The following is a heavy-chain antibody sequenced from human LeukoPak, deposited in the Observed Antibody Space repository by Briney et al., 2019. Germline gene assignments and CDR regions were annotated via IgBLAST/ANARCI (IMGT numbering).Heavy chain of an antibody. CDR3: ATEVVAATNDAFDI. CDR1: GFTFSSYE. CDR2: ISSSGSTI. Sequence: GGSLRLFCAASGFTFSSYEMNWVRQAPGKGLEWVSYISSSGSTIYYADSVKGRFTISRDNAKNSLYLQMNSLRAEDTAVYYCATEVVAATNDAFDIWGQGTMVTVSS. V-gene: IGHV3-48*03. D-gene: IGHD2-15*01. J-gene: IGHJ3*02.